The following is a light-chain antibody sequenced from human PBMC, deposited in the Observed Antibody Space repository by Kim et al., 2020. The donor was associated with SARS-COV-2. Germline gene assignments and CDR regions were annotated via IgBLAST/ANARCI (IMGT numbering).Light chain of an antibody. J-gene: IGKJ4*02. CDR3: QQYNNWFPFT. Sequence: SSRERGTLNCRRSQRGSSSLVWYQQQTGQAPPVLMYGASTRVPSIPARFSGSGAGTEFILITSSVQSADFAAYYCQQYNNWFPFTFGGGTKVDIK. CDR2: GAS. CDR1: QRGSSS. V-gene: IGKV3-15*01.